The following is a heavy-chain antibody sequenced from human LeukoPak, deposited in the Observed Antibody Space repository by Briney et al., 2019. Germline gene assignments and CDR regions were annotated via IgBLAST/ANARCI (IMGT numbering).Heavy chain of an antibody. Sequence: GGSLRLSCAASGFTFSSYWMSWVRQAPGKGLEWVANIKQDGSEKYYVDSVKGRFTISRDNAKNSLYLQMNSLRAEDTAVYYCAKDRGVSSSWYPRDFDYWGQGTLVTVSS. J-gene: IGHJ4*02. CDR2: IKQDGSEK. D-gene: IGHD6-13*01. CDR3: AKDRGVSSSWYPRDFDY. V-gene: IGHV3-7*01. CDR1: GFTFSSYW.